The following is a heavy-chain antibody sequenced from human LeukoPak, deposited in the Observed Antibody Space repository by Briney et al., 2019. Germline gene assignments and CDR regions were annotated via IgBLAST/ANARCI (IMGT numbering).Heavy chain of an antibody. D-gene: IGHD4-17*01. CDR3: ARGAHGDYGGYFDL. CDR2: IYYSGST. V-gene: IGHV4-59*01. J-gene: IGHJ2*01. Sequence: PSETLSLTCTVSGGSISSYYWSWIRQPPGKGLEWIGYIYYSGSTNYNPSLKGRVTISVDTSKNQFSLKLSSVTAADTAVYYCARGAHGDYGGYFDLWGRGTLVTVSS. CDR1: GGSISSYY.